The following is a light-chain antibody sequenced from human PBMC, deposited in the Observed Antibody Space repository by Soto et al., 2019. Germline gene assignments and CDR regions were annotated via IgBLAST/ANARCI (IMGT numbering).Light chain of an antibody. CDR1: QSISNS. CDR3: QQSYSIPPFT. CDR2: AAS. Sequence: DIQMTQSPSSLSASIGDRVTITCRASQSISNSLNLFQQRPGKPPKLLIYAASSLQSGVPSRFSGSGSGTDFTLTISGLQPEDFATYYCQQSYSIPPFTFGPGTKVDIK. V-gene: IGKV1-39*01. J-gene: IGKJ3*01.